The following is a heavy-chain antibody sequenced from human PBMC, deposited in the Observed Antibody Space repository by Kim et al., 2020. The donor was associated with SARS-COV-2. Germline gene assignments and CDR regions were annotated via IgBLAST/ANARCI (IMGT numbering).Heavy chain of an antibody. D-gene: IGHD2-15*01. Sequence: GGSLRLSCAASGFTFGDYAMHWVRQAPGKGLEWVSGISWNSGSIGYADSVKGRFTISRDNAKNSLYLQMNSLRAEDTALYYCAKSRGGSSEDYFDYWGQGTLVTVSS. CDR3: AKSRGGSSEDYFDY. CDR1: GFTFGDYA. V-gene: IGHV3-9*01. CDR2: ISWNSGSI. J-gene: IGHJ4*02.